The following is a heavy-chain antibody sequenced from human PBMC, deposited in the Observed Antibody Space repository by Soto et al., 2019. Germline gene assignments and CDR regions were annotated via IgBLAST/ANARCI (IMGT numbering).Heavy chain of an antibody. V-gene: IGHV3-48*03. CDR3: ARAFNYYDSSGYPDY. CDR2: ISSSGSTI. CDR1: GFTFSSYE. D-gene: IGHD3-22*01. Sequence: GGSLRLSCAASGFTFSSYEMNWVRQAPGKGLEWVSYISSSGSTIYYADSVKGRFTISRDNAKNSLYLQMNSLRAEDTAVYYCARAFNYYDSSGYPDYWGQGTLVTV. J-gene: IGHJ4*02.